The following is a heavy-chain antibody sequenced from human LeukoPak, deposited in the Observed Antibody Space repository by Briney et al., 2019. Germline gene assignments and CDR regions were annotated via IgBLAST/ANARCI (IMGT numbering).Heavy chain of an antibody. V-gene: IGHV4-31*03. Sequence: SQTLSLTCTVSGGSISSGGYYWSWIRQHPGKGLEWIGYIYYSGSTYYNPSLKSRLTISVDTSENQFSLKLSSVTAADTAVYYCARSYYGSGSYYPNCFDPWGQGTLVTVSS. CDR3: ARSYYGSGSYYPNCFDP. CDR2: IYYSGST. CDR1: GGSISSGGYY. J-gene: IGHJ5*02. D-gene: IGHD3-10*01.